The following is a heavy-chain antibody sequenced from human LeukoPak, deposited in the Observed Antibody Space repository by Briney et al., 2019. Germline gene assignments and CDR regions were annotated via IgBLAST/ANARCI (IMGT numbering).Heavy chain of an antibody. V-gene: IGHV3-74*01. CDR2: INPEGAST. D-gene: IGHD6-19*01. CDR3: ARGTAITAGIDF. CDR1: GFAFSTYW. J-gene: IGHJ4*02. Sequence: SGGSLRLSCAASGFAFSTYWMFWVRHAPGKGLVWVSQINPEGASTTYGDPAKGRFTASRDNAKNALHLQMNSLRVDDTAVYYCARGTAITAGIDFWGQGTLVTVSS.